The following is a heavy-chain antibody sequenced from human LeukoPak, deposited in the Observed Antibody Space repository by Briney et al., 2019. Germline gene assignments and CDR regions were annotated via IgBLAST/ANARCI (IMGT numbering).Heavy chain of an antibody. CDR1: GFTVSSYA. CDR3: AKDRGGYNYYYGMDV. V-gene: IGHV3-23*01. CDR2: ISYSAGST. J-gene: IGHJ6*02. Sequence: GGALGLSFAASGFTVSSYAMNWVRQGPGQGQERVSSISYSAGSTHYAESVKGRFTISRDNSKNTLYLQMNSLRAEDTAVYYCAKDRGGYNYYYGMDVWCQGTTVNVSS. D-gene: IGHD5-24*01.